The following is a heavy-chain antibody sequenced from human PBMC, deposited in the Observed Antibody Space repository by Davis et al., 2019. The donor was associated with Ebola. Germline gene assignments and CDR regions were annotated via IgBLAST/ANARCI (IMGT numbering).Heavy chain of an antibody. CDR1: GGSFSGYY. V-gene: IGHV4-34*01. CDR3: ARLTLYSSGWYGRDY. Sequence: SETLSLTCAVYGGSFSGYYWSWIRQPPGKGLEWIGEINHSGSTNYNPSLKSRVTISVDTSKNQFSLKLSSVTAADTAVYYCARLTLYSSGWYGRDYWGQGILVTVSS. J-gene: IGHJ4*02. D-gene: IGHD6-19*01. CDR2: INHSGST.